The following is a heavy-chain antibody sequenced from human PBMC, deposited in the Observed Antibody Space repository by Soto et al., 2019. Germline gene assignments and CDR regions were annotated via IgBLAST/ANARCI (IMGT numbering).Heavy chain of an antibody. J-gene: IGHJ6*02. CDR2: IIPIFGTA. CDR1: GGTFSSYA. V-gene: IGHV1-69*13. Sequence: SVKVSCKASGGTFSSYAISWVRQAPGQGLEWMGGIIPIFGTANYAQKFQGRVTITADESTSTAYMELSSLRSEDTAVYYCARDTIGRLVTTVGYYYGMAVWGQGTTVPVSS. D-gene: IGHD4-4*01. CDR3: ARDTIGRLVTTVGYYYGMAV.